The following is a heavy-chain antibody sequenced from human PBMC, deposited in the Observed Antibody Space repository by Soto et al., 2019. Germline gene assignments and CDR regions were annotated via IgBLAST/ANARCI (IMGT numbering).Heavy chain of an antibody. CDR3: AKDNSAVAGRPFDY. CDR1: GFTFSNYA. D-gene: IGHD6-19*01. Sequence: PGGSLRLSCVASGFTFSNYAMSWVRQAPGKGLEWVSGISGSGGSTYYADSVKGRFTISRDNSKNTLYLQMNSLRAEDTAVYYCAKDNSAVAGRPFDYWGQGTLVTVSS. J-gene: IGHJ4*02. V-gene: IGHV3-23*01. CDR2: ISGSGGST.